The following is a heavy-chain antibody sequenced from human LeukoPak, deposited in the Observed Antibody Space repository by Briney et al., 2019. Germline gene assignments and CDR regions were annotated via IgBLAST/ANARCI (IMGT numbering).Heavy chain of an antibody. J-gene: IGHJ4*02. CDR2: IQYSGST. V-gene: IGHV4-61*01. Sequence: KPSETLSLTCTVSGDSVSGISFYWSWIRQPPGKGLQHIGYIQYSGSTNYNPSLKSRVTISVDTSKNQFSLKLSSVTAADTAVYYCARAYSDSYGSPAFDYWGQGTLVTVSS. CDR3: ARAYSDSYGSPAFDY. D-gene: IGHD5-18*01. CDR1: GDSVSGISFY.